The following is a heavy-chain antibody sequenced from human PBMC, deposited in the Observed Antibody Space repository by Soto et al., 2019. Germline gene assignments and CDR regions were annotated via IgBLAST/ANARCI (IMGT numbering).Heavy chain of an antibody. V-gene: IGHV1-69*02. CDR2: IIPILRMA. CDR3: ATSYGSGSAHFDY. D-gene: IGHD3-10*01. CDR1: GGTFTSYT. J-gene: IGHJ4*02. Sequence: QVQLVQSGAEVKMPGSSVKVSCTASGGTFTSYTFSWVRQVPGQGLEWMGRIIPILRMADFAQKFQGRVTINADESTSSVYMRLSSLRSEEPAVYYCATSYGSGSAHFDYWGQGTLVTVS.